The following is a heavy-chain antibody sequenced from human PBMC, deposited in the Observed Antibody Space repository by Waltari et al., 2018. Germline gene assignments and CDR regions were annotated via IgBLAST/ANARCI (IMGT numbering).Heavy chain of an antibody. V-gene: IGHV1-69*01. CDR3: ARDSSREYQLLYIPSYFDY. D-gene: IGHD2-2*02. Sequence: QVQLVQSGAEVKKPGSSVKVSCKASGGTFSSYVHGRVRPAPGQGLEWMGGIIPIFGTANYAQKFQGRVTITADESTSTAYMELSSLRSEDTAVYYCARDSSREYQLLYIPSYFDYWGQGTLVTVSS. CDR2: IIPIFGTA. CDR1: GGTFSSYV. J-gene: IGHJ4*02.